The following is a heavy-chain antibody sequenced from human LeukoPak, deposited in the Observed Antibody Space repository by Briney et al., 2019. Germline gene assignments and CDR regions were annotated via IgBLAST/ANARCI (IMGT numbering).Heavy chain of an antibody. CDR3: ARRPFYCSSTSCWFDP. D-gene: IGHD2-2*01. CDR1: GGSFSGYY. Sequence: NPLETLSLTCAVYGGSFSGYYWSWIRQPPGKGLEWIGEINHSGSINYNPSLKSRVTISVDTSKNQFSLKLSSVTAADTAVYYRARRPFYCSSTSCWFDPWGQGTLVTVSS. J-gene: IGHJ5*02. CDR2: INHSGSI. V-gene: IGHV4-34*01.